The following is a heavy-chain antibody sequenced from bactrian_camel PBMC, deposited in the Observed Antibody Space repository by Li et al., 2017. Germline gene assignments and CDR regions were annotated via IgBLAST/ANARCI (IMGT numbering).Heavy chain of an antibody. CDR1: RFTTGTFSNYH. CDR2: SPWNGDRP. V-gene: IGHV3S60*01. D-gene: IGHD2*01. J-gene: IGHJ4*01. Sequence: VQLVESGGGSVQAGGSLTLSCIASRFTTGTFSNYHMAWFRQPVGQEREGVSCSPWNGDRPYYADFVKGRFTIARNNANNSLYLQMSDVKFEDTAMYYCAAHVAGSGGYCFTGENGGQYNYWGQGTQVTVS. CDR3: AAHVAGSGGYCFTGENGGQYNY.